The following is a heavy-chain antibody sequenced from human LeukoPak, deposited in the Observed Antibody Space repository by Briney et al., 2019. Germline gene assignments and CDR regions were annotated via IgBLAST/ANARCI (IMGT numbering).Heavy chain of an antibody. Sequence: ASVKVSCKASGYTFTGYYMHWVRQAPGQGLEWMGWINPDSGGTNYAQKFQGRVTMTRDTSISTAYMELSRLRSDDTAVYYCARDSDTVTNYWYFDLWGRGTLVTVSS. V-gene: IGHV1-2*02. CDR2: INPDSGGT. CDR1: GYTFTGYY. D-gene: IGHD4-11*01. CDR3: ARDSDTVTNYWYFDL. J-gene: IGHJ2*01.